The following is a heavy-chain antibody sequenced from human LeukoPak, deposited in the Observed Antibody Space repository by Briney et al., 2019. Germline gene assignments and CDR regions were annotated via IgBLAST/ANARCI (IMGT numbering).Heavy chain of an antibody. J-gene: IGHJ4*02. CDR2: ISYDGSNK. Sequence: GGSLRLSCAASGFTFSSYAMHWVRQAPGKGLEWVAVISYDGSNKYYADSVKGRFTISRDNSKNTLYLQMNSLRAEDTAVYYCARSPSRGWSNDFDYWGQGTLVTVSS. CDR3: ARSPSRGWSNDFDY. D-gene: IGHD6-19*01. CDR1: GFTFSSYA. V-gene: IGHV3-30-3*01.